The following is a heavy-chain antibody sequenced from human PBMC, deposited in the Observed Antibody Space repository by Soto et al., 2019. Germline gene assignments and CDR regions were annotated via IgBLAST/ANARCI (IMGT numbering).Heavy chain of an antibody. CDR2: IYYSGTT. J-gene: IGHJ5*02. Sequence: SETLSLTCTVSGGSISSGGYYWSWIRQHPGKGLEWIGYIYYSGTTYYNPSLKSRVTISVDTSKNQFSLKLSSVSAADTALYYCGGCSLVVVRAPGFGPGGRGALVP. CDR3: GGCSLVVVRAPGFGP. D-gene: IGHD2-15*01. V-gene: IGHV4-31*03. CDR1: GGSISSGGYY.